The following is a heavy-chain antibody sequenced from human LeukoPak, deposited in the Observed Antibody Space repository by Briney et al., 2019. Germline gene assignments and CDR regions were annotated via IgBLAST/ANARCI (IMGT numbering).Heavy chain of an antibody. CDR2: IYYSGST. Sequence: SETLSRTCTVSGGSISSYYWSWIRQPPGKGLEWIGYIYYSGSTNYNPSLKSRVTISVDTSKNQFSLKRSSVTAADTAVYYCARVAHGTMSSGYPLDYWGQGTLVTVSS. J-gene: IGHJ4*02. D-gene: IGHD6-19*01. CDR1: GGSISSYY. CDR3: ARVAHGTMSSGYPLDY. V-gene: IGHV4-59*01.